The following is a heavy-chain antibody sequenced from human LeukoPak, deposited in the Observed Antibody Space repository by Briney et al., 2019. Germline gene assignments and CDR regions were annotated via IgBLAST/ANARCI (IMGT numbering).Heavy chain of an antibody. Sequence: SETLSLTCTVSGGSISSGGYYWSWIRQHPGKGLEWIGYIYYSGSTYYNPSLKSRVTISVDTSKNQFSLKLSSVTAADTAVYYCARPGLTGHDALDIWGRGTMVTVSS. CDR1: GGSISSGGYY. D-gene: IGHD7-27*01. CDR3: ARPGLTGHDALDI. J-gene: IGHJ3*02. V-gene: IGHV4-31*03. CDR2: IYYSGST.